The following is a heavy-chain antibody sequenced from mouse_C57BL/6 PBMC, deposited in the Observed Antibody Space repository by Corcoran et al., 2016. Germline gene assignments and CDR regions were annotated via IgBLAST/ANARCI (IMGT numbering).Heavy chain of an antibody. V-gene: IGHV1-19*01. J-gene: IGHJ3*01. Sequence: EVQLQQSGPVLVKPGASVKMSCKASGYTFTDYYMNWVKQSHGKSLEWIGVINPYNGGTSYNQKFKGKATLTVDKSSSTAYMELNSLTSEDSAVYYCARWDYCSWAYWGQGTLVTVSA. CDR2: INPYNGGT. CDR3: ARWDYCSWAY. CDR1: GYTFTDYY. D-gene: IGHD1-1*01.